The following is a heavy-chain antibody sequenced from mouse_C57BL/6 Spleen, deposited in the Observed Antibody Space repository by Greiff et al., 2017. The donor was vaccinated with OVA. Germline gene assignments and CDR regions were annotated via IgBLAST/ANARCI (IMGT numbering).Heavy chain of an antibody. CDR2: IHPNSGST. Sequence: QVQLQQPGAELVKPGASVKLSCKASGYTFTSYWMHWVKQRPGQGLEWIGMIHPNSGSTNYNEKFKSKATLTVDKSSSTAYMQLSSLTSEDSAVYYCARRPIRHGAMDYWGQGTSVTVSS. CDR1: GYTFTSYW. J-gene: IGHJ4*01. V-gene: IGHV1-64*01. CDR3: ARRPIRHGAMDY. D-gene: IGHD1-2*01.